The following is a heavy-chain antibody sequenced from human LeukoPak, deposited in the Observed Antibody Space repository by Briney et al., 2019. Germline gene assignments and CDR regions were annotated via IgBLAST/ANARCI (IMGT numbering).Heavy chain of an antibody. CDR3: ARGPSGYHNT. V-gene: IGHV3-23*01. D-gene: IGHD5-12*01. J-gene: IGHJ4*02. CDR2: ISGSGGST. CDR1: GFTFSNFG. Sequence: GGSLRLSCAASGFTFSNFGMSWVRQAPGKVLEWVSVISGSGGSTYYADSVKGRFTISRDNSKNTLYLQMNSLRAEDTAVYYCARGPSGYHNTGGQGTLVTVSS.